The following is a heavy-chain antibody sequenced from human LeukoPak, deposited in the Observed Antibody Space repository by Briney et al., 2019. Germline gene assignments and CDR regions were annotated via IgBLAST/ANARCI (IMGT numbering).Heavy chain of an antibody. V-gene: IGHV3-66*01. CDR3: ARDPDY. J-gene: IGHJ4*02. Sequence: PGGSLRLSCAASVFTFTNYAMSWVRQAPGKGLEWVSVIYSGGSTYYADSVKGRFTISRDNSKNTLYLQMNSLRAEDTAVYYCARDPDYWGQGTLVTVSS. CDR1: VFTFTNYA. CDR2: IYSGGST.